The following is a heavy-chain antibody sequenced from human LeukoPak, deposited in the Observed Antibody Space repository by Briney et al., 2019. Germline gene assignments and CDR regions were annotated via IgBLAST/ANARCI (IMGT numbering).Heavy chain of an antibody. J-gene: IGHJ4*02. CDR1: GGSIGSYY. D-gene: IGHD2-2*01. Sequence: SETLSLTCTVSGGSIGSYYWSWIRQPAGKGLEWIGRIYTSGSTNYNPSLKSRVTMSVDTSKNQFSLELSSVTAADTAVYYCARDGCSSTSCYVFDYWGQGTLVSVSS. V-gene: IGHV4-4*07. CDR3: ARDGCSSTSCYVFDY. CDR2: IYTSGST.